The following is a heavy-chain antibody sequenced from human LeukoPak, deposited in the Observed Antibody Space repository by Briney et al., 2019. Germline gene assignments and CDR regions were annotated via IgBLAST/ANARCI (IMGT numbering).Heavy chain of an antibody. Sequence: GGSLRLSCAASGFTFSSYAMSWVRQAPGKGLEWVTVISDDGRTKHYVESVKGRFTISRDNSKNTLYLQMNSLRVEDTAVYYCAKAKYEPYSSSWYFYYGMDVWGQGTTVTVSS. CDR3: AKAKYEPYSSSWYFYYGMDV. J-gene: IGHJ6*02. CDR2: ISDDGRTK. CDR1: GFTFSSYA. V-gene: IGHV3-30*18. D-gene: IGHD6-13*01.